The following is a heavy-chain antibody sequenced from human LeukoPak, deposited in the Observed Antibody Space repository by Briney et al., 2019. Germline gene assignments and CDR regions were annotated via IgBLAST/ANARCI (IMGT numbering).Heavy chain of an antibody. D-gene: IGHD2-21*02. CDR3: AKDHANTPVVTN. J-gene: IGHJ4*02. CDR1: GFTFSNYA. V-gene: IGHV3-23*01. CDR2: ISGGSSRST. Sequence: GGSLRLSCAASGFTFSNYAMSCVRQQPGKGLEWLSVISGGSSRSTYYADLVTGRFTVSRDNSKNTVDLQMNNLRVDDTAIYYCAKDHANTPVVTNWGQGILVSVSS.